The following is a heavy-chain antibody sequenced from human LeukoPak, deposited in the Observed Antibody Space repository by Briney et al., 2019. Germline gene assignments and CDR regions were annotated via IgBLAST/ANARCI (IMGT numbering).Heavy chain of an antibody. D-gene: IGHD3-3*01. V-gene: IGHV3-7*01. Sequence: GGSLRLSCVASGLTFNTYWMNWVHQAPGKGPEWVANIKKDGSETYYVESVKGRFTISRDNAKNSVYLQMNSLRVEDTAVYYCMAGVGWQSDYWGQGTLVTVSS. CDR1: GLTFNTYW. CDR2: IKKDGSET. J-gene: IGHJ4*02. CDR3: MAGVGWQSDY.